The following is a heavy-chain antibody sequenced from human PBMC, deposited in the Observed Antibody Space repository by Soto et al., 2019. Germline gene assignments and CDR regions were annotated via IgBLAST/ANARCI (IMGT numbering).Heavy chain of an antibody. CDR3: ARVKLSDGDLDPYYYGMDV. Sequence: QVQLVQSGAEVKKPGSSVKVSCKASGGTFSSYAISWVRQAPGQGLEWMGGIIPIFGTANYAQKFQGRVTITADESTSTAYMELSSLRSDDTAVYYCARVKLSDGDLDPYYYGMDVWGQGTTVTVSS. V-gene: IGHV1-69*01. J-gene: IGHJ6*02. CDR2: IIPIFGTA. D-gene: IGHD4-17*01. CDR1: GGTFSSYA.